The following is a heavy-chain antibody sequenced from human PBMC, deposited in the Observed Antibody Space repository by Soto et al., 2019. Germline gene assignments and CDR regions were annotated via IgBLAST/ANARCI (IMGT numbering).Heavy chain of an antibody. J-gene: IGHJ5*02. CDR2: ISGSGGNT. CDR3: AKDKSGSYFPYNCFDP. V-gene: IGHV3-23*01. Sequence: EVQLLESGGGLVQPGGSLRLSCAASGFTFSSYAMSWVRQAPGKGLEWVSVISGSGGNTYYADSVTGRFTISRDNSKNTLYLQMNSLRAEDTAEYYCAKDKSGSYFPYNCFDPWGQGTLVTVSS. CDR1: GFTFSSYA. D-gene: IGHD1-26*01.